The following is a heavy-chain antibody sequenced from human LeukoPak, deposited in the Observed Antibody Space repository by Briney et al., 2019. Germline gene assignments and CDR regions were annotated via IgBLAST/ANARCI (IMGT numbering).Heavy chain of an antibody. CDR2: ISYDGSNK. V-gene: IGHV3-30-3*01. CDR3: ARGERITMVRGVTNLDY. CDR1: GFTFSSYA. D-gene: IGHD3-10*01. Sequence: GRSLRLSCAASGFTFSSYAMHWVRQAPGKGLEWVAVISYDGSNKYYADSVKGRFTISRDNSKNTLYLQMNSLRAEDTAVYYCARGERITMVRGVTNLDYWGQGTLVTVSS. J-gene: IGHJ4*02.